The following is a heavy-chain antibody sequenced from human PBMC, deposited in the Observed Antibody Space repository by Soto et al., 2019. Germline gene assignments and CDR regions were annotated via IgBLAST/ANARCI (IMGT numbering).Heavy chain of an antibody. D-gene: IGHD3-10*01. CDR1: GGSISSGDYY. CDR3: ARDRNYYGLGRPFDS. J-gene: IGHJ4*02. Sequence: PSETLSLTCTVSGGSISSGDYYWSWIRQPPGKGLEWIGYIYYSGSTYYNPSLKSRVTISLDTSKNQFSLKLSSVTAADTAVYYCARDRNYYGLGRPFDSWGQGTLVTVSS. V-gene: IGHV4-30-4*01. CDR2: IYYSGST.